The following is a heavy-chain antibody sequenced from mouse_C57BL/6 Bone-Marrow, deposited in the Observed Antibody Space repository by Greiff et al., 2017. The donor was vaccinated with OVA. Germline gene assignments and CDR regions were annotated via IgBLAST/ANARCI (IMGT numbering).Heavy chain of an antibody. Sequence: VQLQQSGAELVRPGTSVKLSCKASGYTFTSYWMHWVKQRPGQGLEWIGVIDPSDSYTNYNQKFKGKATLTVDTSSSTAYMQLSSLTSEDSAVYYCARRGVPYAMDYWGQGTSVTVSS. V-gene: IGHV1-59*01. J-gene: IGHJ4*01. CDR3: ARRGVPYAMDY. CDR2: IDPSDSYT. CDR1: GYTFTSYW.